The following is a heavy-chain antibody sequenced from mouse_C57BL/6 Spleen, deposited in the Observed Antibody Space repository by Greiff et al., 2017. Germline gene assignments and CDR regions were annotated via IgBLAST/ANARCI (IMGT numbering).Heavy chain of an antibody. CDR1: GFNIKDYY. J-gene: IGHJ2*01. CDR2: IDPEDGDT. V-gene: IGHV14-1*01. D-gene: IGHD1-1*01. CDR3: TTFPPITTVVDGY. Sequence: EVKLVESGAELVRPGASVKLSCTASGFNIKDYYMHWVKQRPEQGLEWIGRIDPEDGDTEYAPKFQGKVTMTADTSSNTAYLQLSSLTSEDTAVYYCTTFPPITTVVDGYWGQGTTLTVSS.